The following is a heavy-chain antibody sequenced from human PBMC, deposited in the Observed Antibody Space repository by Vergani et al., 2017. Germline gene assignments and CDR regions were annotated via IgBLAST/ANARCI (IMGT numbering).Heavy chain of an antibody. Sequence: QVQLLESGGVVVQPGRSLTLSCVASVFSFRGHGMHWVRQAPGKGLEWVAMISYDGDRRDYGDFAKGRFTISRDRSKTVYMQMTSLRVEDTAMYFRAKDLSYSNSWAHFDYRGQGTLVTVSS. CDR3: AKDLSYSNSWAHFDY. J-gene: IGHJ4*02. CDR2: ISYDGDRR. D-gene: IGHD4-11*01. CDR1: VFSFRGHG. V-gene: IGHV3-30*18.